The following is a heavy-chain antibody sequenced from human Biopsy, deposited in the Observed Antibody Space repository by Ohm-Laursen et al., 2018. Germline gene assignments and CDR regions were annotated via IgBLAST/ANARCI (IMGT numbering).Heavy chain of an antibody. Sequence: DTLSLTCTVSGGSISNNNYYWGWIRQLPGKGLEWIGSIFYRGSTHYKPSLKSRVNISVDTSKNQFSLKLNSVTAADTAVYYCARDYDTSGYYYVSWGQGTLVTVSS. V-gene: IGHV4-39*01. CDR3: ARDYDTSGYYYVS. J-gene: IGHJ5*02. D-gene: IGHD3-22*01. CDR1: GGSISNNNYY. CDR2: IFYRGST.